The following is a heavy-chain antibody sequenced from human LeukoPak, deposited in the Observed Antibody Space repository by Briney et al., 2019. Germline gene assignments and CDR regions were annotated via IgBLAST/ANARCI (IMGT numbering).Heavy chain of an antibody. J-gene: IGHJ4*02. Sequence: ASVKVSCKASGGTFSSYAISWVRQAPGQGLEWMGGIIPIFGTANYAQKFQGRVTITADKSTSTAYMELSSLRSEDTAVYYCARVNCSSTSCYAPGDYWGQGNPGHRLP. D-gene: IGHD2-2*01. CDR3: ARVNCSSTSCYAPGDY. CDR1: GGTFSSYA. V-gene: IGHV1-69*06. CDR2: IIPIFGTA.